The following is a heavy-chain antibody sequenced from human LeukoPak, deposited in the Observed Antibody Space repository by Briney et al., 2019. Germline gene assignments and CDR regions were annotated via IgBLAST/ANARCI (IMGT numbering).Heavy chain of an antibody. Sequence: GGSLRLSCAASGFTFSSYEMNWVRQAPGKGLEWVSYISSSGSTIYYADSVKGRFTISRDNAKNSPYLQMNSLRAEDTAVYYCARDKMRGWFDPWGQGTLVTVSS. CDR3: ARDKMRGWFDP. J-gene: IGHJ5*02. CDR1: GFTFSSYE. V-gene: IGHV3-48*03. D-gene: IGHD3-16*01. CDR2: ISSSGSTI.